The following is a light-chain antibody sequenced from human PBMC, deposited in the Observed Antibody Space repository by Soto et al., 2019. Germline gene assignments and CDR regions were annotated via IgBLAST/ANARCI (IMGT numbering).Light chain of an antibody. CDR1: QSVSSSY. CDR3: QQYGSSPRVT. V-gene: IGKV3-20*01. CDR2: GAS. J-gene: IGKJ4*01. Sequence: EIVLTQSPGTLSLSPGERATLSCRASQSVSSSYLAWYQQKPGQAPRLLIYGASSRATGIPDRFSGSGSGTAFTLHTSRLEPEDLAVYYCQQYGSSPRVTFGVGTKVELK.